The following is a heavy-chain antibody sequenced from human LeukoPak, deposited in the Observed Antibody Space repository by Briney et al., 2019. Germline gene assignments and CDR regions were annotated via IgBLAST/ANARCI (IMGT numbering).Heavy chain of an antibody. CDR1: GGSISSGGYY. CDR2: IYYSGST. CDR3: ARADYDSSALFDY. J-gene: IGHJ4*02. V-gene: IGHV4-31*03. D-gene: IGHD3-22*01. Sequence: PQTLSLTCTVSGGSISSGGYYWSWIRQHPGKGLEWIGYIYYSGSTYYNPSLKSRVTISVDTSKNQFSLKLSSVTAADTAVYYCARADYDSSALFDYWGQGTLVTVS.